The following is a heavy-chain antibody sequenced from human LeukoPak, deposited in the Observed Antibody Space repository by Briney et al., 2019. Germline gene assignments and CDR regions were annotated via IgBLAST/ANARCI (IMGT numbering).Heavy chain of an antibody. V-gene: IGHV1-69*05. D-gene: IGHD4-17*01. J-gene: IGHJ6*03. CDR3: ARGWTTVTRGGSYYMDV. Sequence: GASVKVSCKASGGTFSSYAISWVRQAPGQGLEWMGVIIPIFGTANYAQKFQGRVTITTDESTSTAYMELSSLRSEDTAVYYCARGWTTVTRGGSYYMDVWGKGTTVAVSS. CDR1: GGTFSSYA. CDR2: IIPIFGTA.